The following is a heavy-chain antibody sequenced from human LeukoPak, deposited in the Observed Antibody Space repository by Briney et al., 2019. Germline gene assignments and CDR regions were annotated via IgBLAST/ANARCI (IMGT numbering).Heavy chain of an antibody. CDR1: GFTFSRYW. V-gene: IGHV3-74*01. CDR3: ATLAAAGTNH. CDR2: ADYDGSDT. Sequence: GGSLRLSCAASGFTFSRYWMHWVRQAPGKGLVWVSRADYDGSDTSYADSVRGRFTISRDNAKNTLYLQMNSLSAEDTAVYYCATLAAAGTNHWGQGTLVTVSS. J-gene: IGHJ5*02. D-gene: IGHD6-13*01.